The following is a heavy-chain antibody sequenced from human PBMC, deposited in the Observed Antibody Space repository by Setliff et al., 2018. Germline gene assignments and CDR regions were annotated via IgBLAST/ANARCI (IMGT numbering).Heavy chain of an antibody. CDR2: INAGNGNI. J-gene: IGHJ4*02. CDR3: ARGDVYSGSYCHFDY. V-gene: IGHV1-3*01. CDR1: GDTSTTYA. Sequence: ASVKVSCKASGDTSTTYAIHWVRQAPGQGLEWMGWINAGNGNIRYSQNFQGRVTITRDASASTAYVELSSLTSEDTAIYYCARGDVYSGSYCHFDYWGQGTLVTVSS. D-gene: IGHD1-26*01.